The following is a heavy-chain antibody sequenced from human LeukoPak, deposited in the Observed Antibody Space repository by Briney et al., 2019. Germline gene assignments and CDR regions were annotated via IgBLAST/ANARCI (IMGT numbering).Heavy chain of an antibody. J-gene: IGHJ4*02. CDR1: GGSISSYY. Sequence: SETLSLTCTVSGGSISSYYWSWIRQPPGKGLEWIGYIYYTGSTNYNSSLTSRVNISVGTSKNQFSLKLSSVTAADTAVYYCARVPPYCSGGSCYGDWGQGTLVTVSS. CDR2: IYYTGST. CDR3: ARVPPYCSGGSCYGD. V-gene: IGHV4-59*01. D-gene: IGHD2-15*01.